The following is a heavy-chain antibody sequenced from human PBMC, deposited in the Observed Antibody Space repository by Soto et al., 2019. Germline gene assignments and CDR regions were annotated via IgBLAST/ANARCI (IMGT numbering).Heavy chain of an antibody. CDR1: GGSFSSGGYY. V-gene: IGHV4-31*03. Sequence: PSETLSLTCTVSGGSFSSGGYYWSWIRQHPGKGLEWIGFIYYSGSTYYNPSLKSRVTISVDTSKNQFSLKLSSVTAADTAVYYCAREGYYDILTGYSPWGQGTLVTVSS. J-gene: IGHJ5*02. CDR2: IYYSGST. CDR3: AREGYYDILTGYSP. D-gene: IGHD3-9*01.